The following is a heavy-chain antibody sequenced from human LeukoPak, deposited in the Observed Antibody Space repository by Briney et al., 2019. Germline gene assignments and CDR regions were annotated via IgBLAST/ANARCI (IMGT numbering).Heavy chain of an antibody. J-gene: IGHJ4*02. CDR1: GFTFSSYT. D-gene: IGHD3-10*01. Sequence: GGSLRLSCAASGFTFSSYTMHWVRQAPGKGLEWVAVISYDGSDKYYADSVKGRFTISRDNSKNTLYLQMNSLRAEDTAVYYCARVKFGELFTDYWGQGTLVTVSS. V-gene: IGHV3-30*04. CDR2: ISYDGSDK. CDR3: ARVKFGELFTDY.